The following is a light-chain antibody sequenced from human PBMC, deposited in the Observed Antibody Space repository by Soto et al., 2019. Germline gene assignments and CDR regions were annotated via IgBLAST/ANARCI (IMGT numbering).Light chain of an antibody. CDR3: TSWDDNLSAVV. CDR1: ASNIGTFY. V-gene: IGLV1-47*02. CDR2: ADN. Sequence: QSVLTQPPSASATPGQGVTVSCSGSASNIGTFYVSWYQHLPGTAHKLLIYADNQRPSGVPDRFSGSKSGTSASLAISGLRSGDEADYYCTSWDDNLSAVVFGGGTKVTVL. J-gene: IGLJ2*01.